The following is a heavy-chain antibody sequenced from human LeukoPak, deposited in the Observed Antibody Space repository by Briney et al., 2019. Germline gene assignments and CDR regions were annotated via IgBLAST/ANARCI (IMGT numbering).Heavy chain of an antibody. Sequence: GGSLRLSCAASGFTFSSYAMSWVRQAPGKGLEWVAVISYDGSNKYYADSVKGRFTISRDNSKNTLYLQMNSLRAEDTAVYYCAKESSSWYRYFDYWGQGTLVTVSS. V-gene: IGHV3-30*18. CDR3: AKESSSWYRYFDY. D-gene: IGHD6-13*01. CDR2: ISYDGSNK. CDR1: GFTFSSYA. J-gene: IGHJ4*02.